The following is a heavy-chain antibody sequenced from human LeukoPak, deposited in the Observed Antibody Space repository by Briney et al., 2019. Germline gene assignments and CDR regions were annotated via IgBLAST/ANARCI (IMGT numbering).Heavy chain of an antibody. CDR2: INPNSGGT. CDR1: GYTFTGYY. J-gene: IGHJ6*03. D-gene: IGHD1-26*01. V-gene: IGHV1-2*02. Sequence: ASVKVSCKASGYTFTGYYMHWVRQAPGQGLEWMGWINPNSGGTNYAQKFQGRVTMTRDTSISTAYMELSRLRSDDTAVYYCATGSKGATRYYYYYMDVWGKGTTVTVSS. CDR3: ATGSKGATRYYYYYMDV.